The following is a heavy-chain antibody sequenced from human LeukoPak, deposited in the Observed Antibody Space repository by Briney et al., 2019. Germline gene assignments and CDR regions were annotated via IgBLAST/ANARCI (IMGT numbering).Heavy chain of an antibody. CDR3: AKINYYYDSSSYEPDY. CDR2: ISSGGGST. Sequence: GGSLRLSCAASGFTFRSYALSWVRQAPGKGLEWVSTISSGGGSTYYADSVKGRFTISRDNSKNTLYLQMNSLRAEDTAVYYCAKINYYYDSSSYEPDYWGQGTLVTVSS. CDR1: GFTFRSYA. D-gene: IGHD3-22*01. J-gene: IGHJ4*02. V-gene: IGHV3-23*01.